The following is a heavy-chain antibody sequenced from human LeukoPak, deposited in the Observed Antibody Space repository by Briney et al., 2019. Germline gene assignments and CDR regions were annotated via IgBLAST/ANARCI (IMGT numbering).Heavy chain of an antibody. V-gene: IGHV4-39*01. CDR1: GGSISSSSYY. D-gene: IGHD3-10*01. CDR2: IYYSGST. CDR3: ARASSSGSYIYYFDY. J-gene: IGHJ4*02. Sequence: PSETLSLTCTVSGGSISSSSYYWGWIRQPPGKGLEWIGSIYYSGSTYYNPSLKSRVTISVDTSKNQFSLKLSSVTAADTAVYYCARASSSGSYIYYFDYWGQGTLVTVSS.